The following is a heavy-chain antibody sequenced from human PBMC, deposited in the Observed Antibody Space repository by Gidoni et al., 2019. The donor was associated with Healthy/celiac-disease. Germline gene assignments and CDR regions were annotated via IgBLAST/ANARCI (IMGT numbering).Heavy chain of an antibody. CDR3: TSLSRDVVVAATG. Sequence: EVQLVESGGGLVQPGGSLKLSCQASGCTFSGSAMHWVRQASGKGLEWVGRIRSKANSYATAYAASVKGRFTISRDDSKNTAYLQMNSLKTEDTAVYYCTSLSRDVVVAATGWGQGTLVTVSS. D-gene: IGHD2-15*01. CDR1: GCTFSGSA. CDR2: IRSKANSYAT. J-gene: IGHJ4*02. V-gene: IGHV3-73*01.